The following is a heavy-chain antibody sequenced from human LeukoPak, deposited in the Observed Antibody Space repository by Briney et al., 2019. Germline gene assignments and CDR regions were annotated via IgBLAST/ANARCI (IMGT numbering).Heavy chain of an antibody. CDR3: AKDIWDYYDSSGSKPQAFDI. J-gene: IGHJ3*02. CDR2: ISWNSGSI. V-gene: IGHV3-9*01. Sequence: GGSLRLSCAASGFTFSSYGMHWVRQAPGKGLEWVSGISWNSGSIGYADSVKGRFTISRDNAKNSLYLQMNSLRAEDTALYYCAKDIWDYYDSSGSKPQAFDIWGQGTMVTVSS. CDR1: GFTFSSYG. D-gene: IGHD3-22*01.